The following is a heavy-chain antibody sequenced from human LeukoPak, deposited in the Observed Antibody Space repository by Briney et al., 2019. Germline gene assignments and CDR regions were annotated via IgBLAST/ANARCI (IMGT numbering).Heavy chain of an antibody. V-gene: IGHV4-30-4*01. CDR1: GGSISSGDYY. CDR3: ARSDTIFGAFDI. CDR2: IYYSGST. J-gene: IGHJ3*02. D-gene: IGHD3-3*01. Sequence: PSETLSLTCTVSGGSISSGDYYWSWIRQPPGKGLEWIGYIYYSGSTYYNPSLKSRVTISVDTSKNQFSLKLSSVTAADTAVYYCARSDTIFGAFDIWGQGTMVTVSS.